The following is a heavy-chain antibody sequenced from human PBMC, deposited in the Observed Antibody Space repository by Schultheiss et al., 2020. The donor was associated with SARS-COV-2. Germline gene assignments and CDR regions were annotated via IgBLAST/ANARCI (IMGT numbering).Heavy chain of an antibody. Sequence: GGSLRLSCAASGFTFSTYWMHWVRQVSGKGLVWVSRISSDGSTTNYADSVKGRFTISRDNSKNTLYLQMNSLRAEDTAVYYCAKGSGSSGWFDPAEYFQHWGQGTLVTVSS. V-gene: IGHV3-74*01. J-gene: IGHJ1*01. CDR3: AKGSGSSGWFDPAEYFQH. CDR2: ISSDGSTT. D-gene: IGHD6-19*01. CDR1: GFTFSTYW.